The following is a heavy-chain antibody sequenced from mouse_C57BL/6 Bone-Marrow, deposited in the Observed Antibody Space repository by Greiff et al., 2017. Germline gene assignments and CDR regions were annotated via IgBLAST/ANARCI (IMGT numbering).Heavy chain of an antibody. CDR3: ARHGTIYYDYDDYYAMDY. D-gene: IGHD2-4*01. J-gene: IGHJ4*01. V-gene: IGHV1-62-2*01. CDR2: FYPGSGSI. CDR1: GYTFTEYT. Sequence: QVHVKQSGAELVKPGASVKLSCKASGYTFTEYTIHWVKQRSGQGLEWIGWFYPGSGSIKYNEKFKDKATLTADKSSSTVYMELSRLTSEDSAVYFCARHGTIYYDYDDYYAMDYWGQGTSVTVSS.